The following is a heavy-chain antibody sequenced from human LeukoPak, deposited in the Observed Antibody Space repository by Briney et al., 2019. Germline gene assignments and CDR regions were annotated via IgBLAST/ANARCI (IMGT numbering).Heavy chain of an antibody. V-gene: IGHV3-11*04. CDR1: GFSFSDYY. Sequence: GGSLRLSCAASGFSFSDYYMTWIRQAPGKGLEWVSYVSNSGGTIYYADSVKGRFTISRDNAKNSLYLQMNSLRAEDTAVYYCARHGTSYDFWAAYSVQNYYFDFWGQGTLVTVSS. CDR3: ARHGTSYDFWAAYSVQNYYFDF. CDR2: VSNSGGTI. D-gene: IGHD3-3*01. J-gene: IGHJ4*02.